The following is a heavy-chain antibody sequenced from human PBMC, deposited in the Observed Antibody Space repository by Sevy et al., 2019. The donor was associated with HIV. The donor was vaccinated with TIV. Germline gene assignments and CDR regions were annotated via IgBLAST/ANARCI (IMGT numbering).Heavy chain of an antibody. D-gene: IGHD2-15*01. CDR3: ARDHIVVRLGYYYYYGRDV. Sequence: SETLSLTCTVSGGSISSYYWSWIRQPPGKGLEWIGYIYYSGSTNYNPPLKSRVTISVDTSKNQFSLKLSSVTAADTAVYYCARDHIVVRLGYYYYYGRDVWGQGTTVTVSS. CDR1: GGSISSYY. CDR2: IYYSGST. V-gene: IGHV4-59*01. J-gene: IGHJ6*02.